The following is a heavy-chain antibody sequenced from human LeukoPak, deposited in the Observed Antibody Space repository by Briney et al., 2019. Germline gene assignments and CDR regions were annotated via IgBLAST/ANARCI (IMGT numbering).Heavy chain of an antibody. D-gene: IGHD1-26*01. Sequence: SQTLSLTCTVSGGSISSGSYYWSWIRQPAGKGLEWIGRIYTSGSTNYNPSLKSRVTLSVDTSKNQFSLKLSSVTAADTAVYYCARGLYSGNREDYFDYWGQGTLVAVSS. V-gene: IGHV4-61*02. CDR1: GGSISSGSYY. CDR2: IYTSGST. J-gene: IGHJ4*02. CDR3: ARGLYSGNREDYFDY.